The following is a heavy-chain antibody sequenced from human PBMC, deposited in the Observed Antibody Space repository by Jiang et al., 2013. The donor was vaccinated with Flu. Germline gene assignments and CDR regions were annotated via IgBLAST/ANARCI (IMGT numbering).Heavy chain of an antibody. CDR3: TRDIGWYYGGPRDLDY. CDR1: GFTFGDYA. Sequence: VQLLESGGGLLQPGRSLRLSCTASGFTFGDYAMSWVRQAPGKGLEWVGFIRSNTYGGTPEYAASVKGRFTISRDDSKSIAYLQMNSLKTEDTAVYYCTRDIGWYYGGPRDLDYWGQGTLVTVSS. CDR2: IRSNTYGGTP. V-gene: IGHV3-49*04. D-gene: IGHD4-23*01. J-gene: IGHJ4*02.